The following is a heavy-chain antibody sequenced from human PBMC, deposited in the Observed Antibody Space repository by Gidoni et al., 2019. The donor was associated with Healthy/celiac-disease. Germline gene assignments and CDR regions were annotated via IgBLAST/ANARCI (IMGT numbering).Heavy chain of an antibody. CDR3: TLSKRRGYSAAGAPAEGTTALFDY. J-gene: IGHJ4*02. CDR1: GGSFSGYY. CDR2: INHSGST. Sequence: QVQLQQWGAGLLTPSETLSLTCAVYGGSFSGYYWSWIRQPPGKGLEWIGEINHSGSTNYNPSLKSRVTISVDTSKNQFSLKLSSVTAADTAVYYCTLSKRRGYSAAGAPAEGTTALFDYWGQGTLVTVSS. D-gene: IGHD5-12*01. V-gene: IGHV4-34*01.